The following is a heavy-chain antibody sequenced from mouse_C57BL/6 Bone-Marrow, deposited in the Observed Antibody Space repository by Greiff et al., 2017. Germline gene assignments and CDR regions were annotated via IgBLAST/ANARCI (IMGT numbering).Heavy chain of an antibody. J-gene: IGHJ1*03. CDR3: ARVIMYYGSRNWYFDV. D-gene: IGHD1-1*01. CDR1: GYSFTDYN. CDR2: INPNYGTT. V-gene: IGHV1-39*01. Sequence: VQLQQSGPELVKPGASVKISCKASGYSFTDYNMNWVKQSHGKSLEWIGVINPNYGTTSYNQKFKGKATLTVDQSSSNAYMQLNSLTSEDSAVYYCARVIMYYGSRNWYFDVWGTGTTVTVSS.